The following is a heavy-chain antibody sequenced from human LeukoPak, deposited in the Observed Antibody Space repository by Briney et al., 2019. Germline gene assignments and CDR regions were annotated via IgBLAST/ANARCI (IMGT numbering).Heavy chain of an antibody. Sequence: ASVKVSCKASGYTFTTYSMNWVRQAPGQGLEWMGWINTNTGNPTYAQGFTGRFVFSLGTSVSTAYLQISSLEAEDTAVYYCARDREIIAFDYWGQGTLVSVSS. CDR2: INTNTGNP. V-gene: IGHV7-4-1*02. D-gene: IGHD3-10*01. CDR3: ARDREIIAFDY. CDR1: GYTFTTYS. J-gene: IGHJ4*02.